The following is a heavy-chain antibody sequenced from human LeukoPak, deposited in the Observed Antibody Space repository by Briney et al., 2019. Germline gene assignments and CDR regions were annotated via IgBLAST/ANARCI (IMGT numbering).Heavy chain of an antibody. CDR3: AGEMATILGDAFDI. J-gene: IGHJ3*02. D-gene: IGHD5-24*01. CDR1: GYTFTGYY. Sequence: ASVKVSCKASGYTFTGYYMHWVRQAPGQGLEWMGRINPNSGGTNYAQKFQGRVTMTRDTPISTAYMELSRLRSDDTAVYYCAGEMATILGDAFDIWGQGTMVTVSS. CDR2: INPNSGGT. V-gene: IGHV1-2*06.